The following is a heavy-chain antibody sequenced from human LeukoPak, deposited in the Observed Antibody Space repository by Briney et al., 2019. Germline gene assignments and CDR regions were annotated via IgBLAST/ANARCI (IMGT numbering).Heavy chain of an antibody. CDR3: AREPRLPGRHLDY. D-gene: IGHD3-16*01. CDR2: ISRSGPTK. V-gene: IGHV3-48*03. J-gene: IGHJ4*02. CDR1: GFTFSSCE. Sequence: GGSLRLSCAAAGFTFSSCEMNWVRQAPGEGLGWLSYISRSGPTKSCANSVKGRLTVSRDTPKNSLNLQKSSLRAEDMAVYYCAREPRLPGRHLDYWGQGTLVTVSS.